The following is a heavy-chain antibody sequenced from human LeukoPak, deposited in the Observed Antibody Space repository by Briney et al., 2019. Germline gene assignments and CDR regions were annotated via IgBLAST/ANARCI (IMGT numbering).Heavy chain of an antibody. CDR2: ISGSGGST. J-gene: IGHJ4*02. Sequence: PGGSLRLSCAASGFTFSSYAMSWVRQAPGKGLEWVSAISGSGGSTYYADSVKGRFTISRDNSKNTLYLQMNSLRAEDTAVYYCAKVRDYCSSNSCYRAPFDYWGQGTLVTVSS. CDR3: AKVRDYCSSNSCYRAPFDY. D-gene: IGHD2-2*02. V-gene: IGHV3-23*01. CDR1: GFTFSSYA.